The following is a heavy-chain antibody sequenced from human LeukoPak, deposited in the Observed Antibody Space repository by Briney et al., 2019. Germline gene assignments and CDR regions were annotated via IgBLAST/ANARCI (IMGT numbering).Heavy chain of an antibody. CDR1: GFTVSSNY. D-gene: IGHD2-8*01. V-gene: IGHV3-66*01. J-gene: IGHJ6*02. CDR3: ARDLGVVLNYYYGMDV. Sequence: GGSLRLSCAASGFTVSSNYMSWVRQAPGKGLEWVSVIYSGGSTYYADSVKGRFTISRDNSKNTLYLQMNSLRAEDTAVYYCARDLGVVLNYYYGMDVWGQGTTATVSS. CDR2: IYSGGST.